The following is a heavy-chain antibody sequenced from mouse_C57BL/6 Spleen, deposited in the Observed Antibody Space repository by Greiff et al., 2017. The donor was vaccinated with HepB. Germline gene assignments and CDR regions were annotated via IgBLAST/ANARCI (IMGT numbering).Heavy chain of an antibody. J-gene: IGHJ2*01. CDR3: ASLVGRGDFDY. CDR1: GYTFTSYW. Sequence: QVQLQQPGAELVMPGASVKLSCKASGYTFTSYWMHWVKQRPGQGLEWIGEIDPSDSDTNYNQKFKGKSTLTVDKSSSTAYMQLSSLTSEDSAVYYCASLVGRGDFDYWGQGTTLTVSS. D-gene: IGHD1-1*01. V-gene: IGHV1-69*01. CDR2: IDPSDSDT.